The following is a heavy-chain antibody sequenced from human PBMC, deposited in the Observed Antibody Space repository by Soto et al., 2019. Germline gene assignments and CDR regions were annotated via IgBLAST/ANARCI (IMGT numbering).Heavy chain of an antibody. CDR3: ARGKNYYDMPYGMDV. CDR1: GGSLIGYY. Sequence: XETLSLTCAVYGGSLIGYYWSWIRQPPGKGLEWIGEINHSGSTNYNPSLKSRVTISVDTSKNQFSLKLSSVTAADTAVYYCARGKNYYDMPYGMDVWGQGTTVTVS. CDR2: INHSGST. V-gene: IGHV4-34*01. J-gene: IGHJ6*02. D-gene: IGHD3-3*01.